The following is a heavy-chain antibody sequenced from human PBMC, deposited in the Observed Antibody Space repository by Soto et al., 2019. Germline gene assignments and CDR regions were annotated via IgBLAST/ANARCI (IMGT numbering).Heavy chain of an antibody. CDR2: IWYDGSNK. J-gene: IGHJ6*02. D-gene: IGHD3-22*01. Sequence: QPGGSLRLSCAASGFTFSSYGMHWVRQAPGKGLEWVAVIWYDGSNKYYADSVKGRFTISRDNSKNTLYLQMNSLRAEDTAVYYCARDPLRSAYDSSGYRSSHYYYGMDVWGQGTTVTVSS. CDR3: ARDPLRSAYDSSGYRSSHYYYGMDV. CDR1: GFTFSSYG. V-gene: IGHV3-33*01.